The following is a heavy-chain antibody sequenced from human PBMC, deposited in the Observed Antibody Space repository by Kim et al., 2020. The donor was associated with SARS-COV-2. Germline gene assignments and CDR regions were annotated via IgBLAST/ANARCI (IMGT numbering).Heavy chain of an antibody. CDR1: GYRFTSYW. Sequence: GESLQISCKGSGYRFTSYWIGWVRQMPGKGLAWMGIIYPGDSDTRYSPSFQGQVTISADKSISTAYLQWSSLKASDTAMYYCARHPWLLYHNGGAFDIWGQGTMVTVSS. D-gene: IGHD2-2*02. J-gene: IGHJ3*02. CDR3: ARHPWLLYHNGGAFDI. V-gene: IGHV5-51*01. CDR2: IYPGDSDT.